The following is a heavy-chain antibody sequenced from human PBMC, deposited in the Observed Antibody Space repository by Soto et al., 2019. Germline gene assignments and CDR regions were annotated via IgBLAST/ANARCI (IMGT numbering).Heavy chain of an antibody. Sequence: ASVKVSCKASGYTFTSYAMHWVRQAPGQRLEWMGWINAGNGNTKYSRKFQGRVTITRDTSASTAYMELSSLRSEDTAVYYCARDGGITIFGVVLPPFDPWGQGTLVTASS. CDR3: ARDGGITIFGVVLPPFDP. V-gene: IGHV1-3*01. J-gene: IGHJ5*02. D-gene: IGHD3-3*01. CDR1: GYTFTSYA. CDR2: INAGNGNT.